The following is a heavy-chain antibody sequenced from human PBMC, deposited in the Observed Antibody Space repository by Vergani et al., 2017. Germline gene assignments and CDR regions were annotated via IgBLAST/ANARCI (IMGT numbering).Heavy chain of an antibody. Sequence: QVQLVESGGGVVQPGRSLRLSCAASGFTFSDYYMSWIRQAPGKGLEWVSYISSSSSYTNYADSVKGRFTISRDNAKNSLYLQMNSLRAEDTAVYYCARDRFSGVLEMATKEYNWFDPWGQGTLVTVSS. CDR1: GFTFSDYY. V-gene: IGHV3-11*06. CDR2: ISSSSSYT. J-gene: IGHJ5*02. D-gene: IGHD5-24*01. CDR3: ARDRFSGVLEMATKEYNWFDP.